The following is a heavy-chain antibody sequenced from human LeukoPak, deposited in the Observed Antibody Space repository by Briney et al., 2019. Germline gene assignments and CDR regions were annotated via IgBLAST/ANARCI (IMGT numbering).Heavy chain of an antibody. J-gene: IGHJ4*02. CDR3: AKGSAASRPYYFDY. CDR2: ISDSGGST. V-gene: IGHV3-23*01. Sequence: GGSLRLSCAASRFTFSRYAMSWVRQAPGKGLEWVSAISDSGGSTYYADSVKGRFTISRDNSKNMLYLQMNSLRVEDTAVYYCAKGSAASRPYYFDYWGQGTLVTVSS. CDR1: RFTFSRYA. D-gene: IGHD6-25*01.